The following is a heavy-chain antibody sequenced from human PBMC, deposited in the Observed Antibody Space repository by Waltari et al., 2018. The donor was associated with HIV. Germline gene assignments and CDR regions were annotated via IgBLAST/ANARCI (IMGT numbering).Heavy chain of an antibody. Sequence: QVQLVQSGAEVKKPGASVTVSCKASGYSFTSHNLIWVRPAAGQGLEWLGWMNPHSGNTAYAHFKGRITMTRNTSTNTAYMELSSLTPEDTAVYFCARGLQWPRYDYWSGYYSGQSPLDFWGQGTLVTVSS. V-gene: IGHV1-8*01. CDR1: GYSFTSHN. CDR2: MNPHSGNT. CDR3: ARGLQWPRYDYWSGYYSGQSPLDF. D-gene: IGHD3-3*01. J-gene: IGHJ4*02.